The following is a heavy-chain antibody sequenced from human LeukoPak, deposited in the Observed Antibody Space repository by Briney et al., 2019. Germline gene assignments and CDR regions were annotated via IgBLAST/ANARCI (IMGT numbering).Heavy chain of an antibody. CDR2: ISGSGGST. CDR1: GFTFSDYY. CDR3: AKALLPSYFDY. D-gene: IGHD2/OR15-2a*01. V-gene: IGHV3-23*01. J-gene: IGHJ4*02. Sequence: GGSLRLSCAASGFTFSDYYMSWVRQAPGKGLEWVSAISGSGGSTYYADSVKGRFTISRDNSKNTLYLQMNSLRAEDTAVYYCAKALLPSYFDYWGQGTLVTVSS.